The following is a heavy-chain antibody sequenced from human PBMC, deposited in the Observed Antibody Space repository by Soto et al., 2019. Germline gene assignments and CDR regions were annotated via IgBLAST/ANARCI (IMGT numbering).Heavy chain of an antibody. V-gene: IGHV1-2*02. CDR2: INPETGGT. D-gene: IGHD2-21*01. CDR1: GYTFTGYY. J-gene: IGHJ6*02. CDR3: ARERFQVISDGMEV. Sequence: AASVKVSCKASGYTFTGYYVHWVREAPGQGLEWMGWINPETGGTSYAQKFQGRVTLSRDTSINTAYLELSSLRFDDAAVYFCARERFQVISDGMEVWGQGTTGTVSS.